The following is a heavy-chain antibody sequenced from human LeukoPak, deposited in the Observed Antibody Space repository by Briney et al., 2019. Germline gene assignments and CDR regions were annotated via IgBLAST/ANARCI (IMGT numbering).Heavy chain of an antibody. CDR1: GGSIISYY. CDR3: ARFGSYFEY. V-gene: IGHV4-59*12. J-gene: IGHJ4*02. CDR2: IYYSGSN. D-gene: IGHD3-10*01. Sequence: SETLSLTCTVSGGSIISYYWSWLRQPPGKRLERIGHIYYSGSNKNNPSLKSRVTMTVDTSKNQLSLKLTSVTAADTARYFCARFGSYFEYWGQGILVTVSS.